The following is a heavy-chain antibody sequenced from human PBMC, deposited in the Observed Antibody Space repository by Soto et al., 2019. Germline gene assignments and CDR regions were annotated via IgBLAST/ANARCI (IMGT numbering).Heavy chain of an antibody. CDR2: INYSGTT. V-gene: IGHV4-31*03. CDR3: ARVPVRKYYRAGSYQNYYFGMDV. D-gene: IGHD3-10*01. J-gene: IGHJ6*02. Sequence: PSETLSLTCTVSGGSINSGAYYWSWIRQHPGKGLEWVGYINYSGTTYYNPSLQSRLTISVDRSKSQFSLNLSSVTAADTAIYFCARVPVRKYYRAGSYQNYYFGMDVWGQGTTVTVS. CDR1: GGSINSGAYY.